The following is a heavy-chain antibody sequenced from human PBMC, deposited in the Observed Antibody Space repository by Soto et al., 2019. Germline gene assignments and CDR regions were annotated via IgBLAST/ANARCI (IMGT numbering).Heavy chain of an antibody. Sequence: PSETLSLTCTVSDGSISNFYWSWIRQPPGEGLEWIGYISSSGNTNYNPSLKSRVSISVDTSKTQFSLNLTSVTAADTAVYYCARAPMVLTRSYFDSWGQGTPVTV. CDR3: ARAPMVLTRSYFDS. V-gene: IGHV4-59*01. CDR2: ISSSGNT. CDR1: DGSISNFY. J-gene: IGHJ4*02. D-gene: IGHD2-8*01.